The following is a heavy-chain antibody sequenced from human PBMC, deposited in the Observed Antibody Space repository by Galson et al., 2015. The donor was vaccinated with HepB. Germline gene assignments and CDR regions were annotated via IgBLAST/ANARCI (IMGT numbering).Heavy chain of an antibody. D-gene: IGHD5-18*01. CDR1: GYTFTSYY. CDR3: AREGGLGAMVFYYYYGMDV. CDR2: INPSGGST. Sequence: SVKVSCKASGYTFTSYYMHWVRQAPGQGLEWMGIINPSGGSTSYAQKFQGRVTMTRDTSTSTVYMELSSLRSEDTAVYYCAREGGLGAMVFYYYYGMDVWGQGTTDTVSS. V-gene: IGHV1-46*01. J-gene: IGHJ6*02.